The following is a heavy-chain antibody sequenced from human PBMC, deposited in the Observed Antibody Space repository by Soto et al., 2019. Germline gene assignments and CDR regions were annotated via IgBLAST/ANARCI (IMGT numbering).Heavy chain of an antibody. V-gene: IGHV4-34*01. CDR3: AILYYYGSGRYLDDS. Sequence: SETLSLTCAVYGGSFSGYYWSWIRQSPGKGLEWIGEINHSGSTNYNPSLKSRVTISLDTPKNQFSLKLSSVTAADTAMYYCAILYYYGSGRYLDDSCGQGSLVPVSS. D-gene: IGHD3-10*01. J-gene: IGHJ4*02. CDR1: GGSFSGYY. CDR2: INHSGST.